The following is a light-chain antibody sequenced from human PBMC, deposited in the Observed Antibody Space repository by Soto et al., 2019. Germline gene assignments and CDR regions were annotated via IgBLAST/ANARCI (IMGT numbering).Light chain of an antibody. CDR3: AAWDDSRGHV. CDR1: SSNIGSNY. J-gene: IGLJ1*01. V-gene: IGLV1-47*01. CDR2: RNN. Sequence: QSVLTQPPSASGTPGQRVTISCSGSSSNIGSNYVYWYQQLPGTAPKLLIYRNNQRPSGVPDRFSGSKSGTSASLAISGLRSEDEADYYCAAWDDSRGHVFGTGTKVTVL.